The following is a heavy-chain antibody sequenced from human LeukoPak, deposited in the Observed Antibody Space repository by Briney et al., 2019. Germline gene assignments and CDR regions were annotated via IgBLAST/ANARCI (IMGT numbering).Heavy chain of an antibody. CDR3: ARDRRFVNWDSSGEKAFDI. D-gene: IGHD3-22*01. V-gene: IGHV3-11*04. CDR2: ISSSGSTI. CDR1: GFTFSDYY. J-gene: IGHJ3*02. Sequence: KSGGSLRLSCAASGFTFSDYYMSWIRQAPGKGLEWVSYISSSGSTIYYADSVKGRFTISRDNAKNSLYLQMNSLRAEDTAVYYCARDRRFVNWDSSGEKAFDIWGQGTMVTVSS.